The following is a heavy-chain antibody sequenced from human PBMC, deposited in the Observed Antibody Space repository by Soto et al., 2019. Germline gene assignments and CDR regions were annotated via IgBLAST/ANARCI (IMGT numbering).Heavy chain of an antibody. V-gene: IGHV4-34*01. CDR1: GGSFSGYY. Sequence: QVQLQQWGAGLLKPSETLSLTCAVYGGSFSGYYWSWIRQPPGKGLEWIGEINHSGSTNYNPSPQSRVTISVDTSKNQFSLKLSSVTAADTAVYYCARVPHTAMSRYYGMYVWGQGTTVTVSS. CDR2: INHSGST. D-gene: IGHD5-18*01. CDR3: ARVPHTAMSRYYGMYV. J-gene: IGHJ6*02.